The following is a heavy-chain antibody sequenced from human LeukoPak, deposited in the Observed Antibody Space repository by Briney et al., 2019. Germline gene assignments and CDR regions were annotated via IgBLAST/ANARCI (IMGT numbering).Heavy chain of an antibody. J-gene: IGHJ6*03. D-gene: IGHD3-9*01. Sequence: ASVKVSCKASGYTFTGFHMHWVRQAPGQGLEWMGWINPNSGGTNYAQKFQGRVTMTRDTSISTAYMELSRLRSDDTAVYYCARAGVYDILTGYYYYYYMDVWGKGTTVTVSS. CDR1: GYTFTGFH. CDR3: ARAGVYDILTGYYYYYYMDV. V-gene: IGHV1-2*02. CDR2: INPNSGGT.